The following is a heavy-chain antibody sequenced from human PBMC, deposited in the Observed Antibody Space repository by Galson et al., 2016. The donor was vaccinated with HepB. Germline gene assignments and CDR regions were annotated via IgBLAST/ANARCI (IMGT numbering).Heavy chain of an antibody. CDR3: VRRLSGHGFDY. CDR2: ILGSGDTT. D-gene: IGHD6-25*01. CDR1: GFTLRSYA. Sequence: SLRPSCAASGFTLRSYAMTWVRQAPGKGLEWVSTILGSGDTTYHADSVKGRFTISRDNSKDTLYLQMNSLTAEDTALYYCVRRLSGHGFDYWGQGTLVTVSS. V-gene: IGHV3-23*01. J-gene: IGHJ4*02.